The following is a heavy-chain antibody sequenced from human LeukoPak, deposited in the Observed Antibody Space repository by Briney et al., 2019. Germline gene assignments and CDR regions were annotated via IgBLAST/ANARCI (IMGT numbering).Heavy chain of an antibody. V-gene: IGHV4-30-2*01. CDR2: IYQTGTT. J-gene: IGHJ5*02. CDR3: ARGTPTVTTWFDP. D-gene: IGHD4-17*01. Sequence: SETLSLTCAVSGGSVNSGPYSCSWIRQPPGKGLEWVGYIYQTGTTYYNPSLKSRVAISVDRPKNQFSLNLTSVTAADTAVYYCARGTPTVTTWFDPWGQGILVTVSS. CDR1: GGSVNSGPYS.